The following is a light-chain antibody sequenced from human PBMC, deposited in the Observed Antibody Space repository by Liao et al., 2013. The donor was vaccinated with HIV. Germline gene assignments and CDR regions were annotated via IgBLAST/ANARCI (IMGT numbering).Light chain of an antibody. CDR2: YDS. CDR3: QVWDSSSDHPGV. V-gene: IGLV3-21*04. J-gene: IGLJ3*02. Sequence: SYVLTQPPSVSVAPGKTARITCGGNNIGTKXVHWFQQKPGQAPVLVIYYDSDRPSGIPERFSGSNSGNTATLTISRVEAGDEADYYCQVWDSSSDHPGVFGGGTKLTVL. CDR1: NIGTKX.